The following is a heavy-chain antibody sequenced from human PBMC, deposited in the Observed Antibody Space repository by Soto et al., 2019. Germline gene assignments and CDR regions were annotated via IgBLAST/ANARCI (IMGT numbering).Heavy chain of an antibody. V-gene: IGHV4-30-4*01. CDR3: ASNALSSQYYGMDV. CDR2: IYHSGNT. Sequence: QVQLQESGPGLVKPSQTLSLTCTVSSGSISSGDYYWSWIRQSPERVLEWIGCIYHSGNTYYNPSLKSRVTISIDTSKSQFSLELTSVTAADTAVYYCASNALSSQYYGMDVWGQGTTVTVSS. J-gene: IGHJ6*02. CDR1: SGSISSGDYY.